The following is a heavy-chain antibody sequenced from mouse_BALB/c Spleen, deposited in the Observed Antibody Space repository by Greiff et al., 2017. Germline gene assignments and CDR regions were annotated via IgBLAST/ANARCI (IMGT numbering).Heavy chain of an antibody. V-gene: IGHV2-9*02. J-gene: IGHJ4*01. Sequence: VQLQESGPGLVAPSQSLSLTCTVSGFSLTSDGVHWVRQPPGKGLAWLGVIWACGSTNNNSALMYRLSISNNNSKNQVFLIMNSLQTDDTAMYYYARDGYDVGGCYAMDYWGQGTSVTVSS. CDR2: IWACGST. CDR1: GFSLTSDG. CDR3: ARDGYDVGGCYAMDY. D-gene: IGHD2-2*01.